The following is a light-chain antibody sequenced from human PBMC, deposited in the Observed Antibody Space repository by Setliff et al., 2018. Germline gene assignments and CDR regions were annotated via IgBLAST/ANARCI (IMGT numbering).Light chain of an antibody. J-gene: IGKJ2*01. CDR3: HQYGNSPYT. CDR2: GAS. Sequence: EIVLTQSPDTLSLSPGERATLPCRASQSVSNSYLAWYQQKPGQAPRLLIYGASSRATGIPDRFSGSGSGTDFTLTISGLEPEGFAVFYCHQYGNSPYTFGQGTKVDIK. CDR1: QSVSNSY. V-gene: IGKV3-20*01.